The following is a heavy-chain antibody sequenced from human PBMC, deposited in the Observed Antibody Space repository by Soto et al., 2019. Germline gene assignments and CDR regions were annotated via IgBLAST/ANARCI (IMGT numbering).Heavy chain of an antibody. D-gene: IGHD2-15*01. CDR2: NFHSGTT. CDR1: GASISSTNW. V-gene: IGHV4-4*02. J-gene: IGHJ4*02. CDR3: ARHIAVPTTRGFDY. Sequence: QVQLQESGPGLVKPSGTLSLTCAVSGASISSTNWWSWVRQAPGEGLEWIGENFHSGTTTYNPSLKSRVLISMDTSTNQLSLRLDSVTAADTAVYFCARHIAVPTTRGFDYWGQGTLVTVSS.